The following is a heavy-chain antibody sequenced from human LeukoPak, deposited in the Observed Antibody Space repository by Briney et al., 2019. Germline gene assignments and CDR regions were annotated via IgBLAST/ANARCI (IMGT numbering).Heavy chain of an antibody. CDR3: ARGPRGYSYGYLGY. Sequence: SETLSLTCTVSGGSISSYYWSWIRPPPGKGLEWIGYIYYSGSTNYNPSLKSRVTISVDTSKNQFSLKLSSVTAADTAVYYCARGPRGYSYGYLGYWGQGTLVTVSS. V-gene: IGHV4-59*01. D-gene: IGHD5-18*01. CDR2: IYYSGST. J-gene: IGHJ4*02. CDR1: GGSISSYY.